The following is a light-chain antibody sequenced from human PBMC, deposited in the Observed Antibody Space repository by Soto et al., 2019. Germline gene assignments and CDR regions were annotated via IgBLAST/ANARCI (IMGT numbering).Light chain of an antibody. V-gene: IGKV4-1*01. CDR2: WAS. Sequence: IVMTQSPASLAVSLGERATINFKSSQSVLYSSNNKNYLAWYQQKPGQPPKLLIYWASTRESGVPDRFRGSGSGTDFTLTITILQAEDVTVYCCQEYYSSKWTFGQGTNLDIK. J-gene: IGKJ1*01. CDR3: QEYYSSKWT. CDR1: QSVLYSSNNKNY.